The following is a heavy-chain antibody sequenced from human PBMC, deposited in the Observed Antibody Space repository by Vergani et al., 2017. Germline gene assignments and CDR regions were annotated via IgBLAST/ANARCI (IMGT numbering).Heavy chain of an antibody. CDR1: GGSFSGYY. V-gene: IGHV4-34*01. Sequence: QVQLQQWGAGLLKPSETLSLTCAVYGGSFSGYYWSWIRQPPGKGLEWIGEINHSGSTNYNPSLKSRVTISVDTSKNQFCLKLSSVTAADTAVYYCARANYDDSSGYYDGRYDYYFGMDVWGRGTTVAVSS. J-gene: IGHJ6*02. CDR2: INHSGST. D-gene: IGHD3-22*01. CDR3: ARANYDDSSGYYDGRYDYYFGMDV.